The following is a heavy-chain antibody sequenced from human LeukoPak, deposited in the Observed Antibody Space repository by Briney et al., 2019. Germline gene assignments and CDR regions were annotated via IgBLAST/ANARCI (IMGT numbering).Heavy chain of an antibody. V-gene: IGHV3-7*01. CDR3: ASASPYQPLLYGT. Sequence: GGSLRLSCAASGFTFSSYWMSWVRQAPGKGLEWVANIKQDGSEKYYVDSVKGRFTISRDNAKNSLYLQMNSLRAEDTAVYYCASASPYQPLLYGTWGQGTLVTVSS. D-gene: IGHD2-2*02. CDR2: IKQDGSEK. CDR1: GFTFSSYW. J-gene: IGHJ5*02.